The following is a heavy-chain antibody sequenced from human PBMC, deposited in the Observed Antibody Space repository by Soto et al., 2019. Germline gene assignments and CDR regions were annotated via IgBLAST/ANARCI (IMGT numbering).Heavy chain of an antibody. J-gene: IGHJ4*02. CDR1: GGSISSGGYY. CDR2: IYYSGTT. V-gene: IGHV4-61*08. Sequence: SETLSLSCTVSGGSISSGGYYWSWIRQHPGKGLEWIGYIYYSGTTNYNASLKSRVTISVDTSANQFSLRVRSGTAGDRAVFYFARNRGLGEVSPSSALWGQGARVTVSS. D-gene: IGHD3-16*01. CDR3: ARNRGLGEVSPSSAL.